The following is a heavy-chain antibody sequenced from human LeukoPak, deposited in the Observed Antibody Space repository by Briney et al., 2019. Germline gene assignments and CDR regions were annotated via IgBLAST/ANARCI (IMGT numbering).Heavy chain of an antibody. CDR3: ARDGWYYGSGSYYNFHYYYGMDV. D-gene: IGHD3-10*01. J-gene: IGHJ6*02. CDR2: INAGNGNT. Sequence: ASVKVSCKASGYTFTSYAMHWVRQAPGQRLEWMGWINAGNGNTKYSQKFQGRVTITRDTSASTAYMELSSLRSDDTAVYYCARDGWYYGSGSYYNFHYYYGMDVWGQGTTVTVSS. CDR1: GYTFTSYA. V-gene: IGHV1-3*01.